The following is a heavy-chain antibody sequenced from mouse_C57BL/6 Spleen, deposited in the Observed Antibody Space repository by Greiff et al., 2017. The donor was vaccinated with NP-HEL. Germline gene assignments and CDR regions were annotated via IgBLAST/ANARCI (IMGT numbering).Heavy chain of an antibody. V-gene: IGHV2-2*01. J-gene: IGHJ4*01. D-gene: IGHD2-12*01. CDR1: GFSLTSYG. CDR2: IWSGGST. Sequence: QVQLKESGPGLVQPSQSLSITCTVSGFSLTSYGVHWVRQPPGKGLEWLGVIWSGGSTDYNSAFISRLSISKDNSKSQVFLKMNSLQADDTARYYCARNGELGSAKEYWGQGTSVTVSA. CDR3: ARNGELGSAKEY.